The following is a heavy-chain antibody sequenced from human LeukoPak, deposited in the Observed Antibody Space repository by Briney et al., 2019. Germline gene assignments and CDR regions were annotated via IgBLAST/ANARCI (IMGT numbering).Heavy chain of an antibody. V-gene: IGHV5-51*01. CDR3: VKTVGATDSSFEM. Sequence: GESLKISCEGSGYLFSNYWVAWVRQMPGKGLEWMGIIYAGDSDTRYSPSIEGHVTISVDNSINAAYLQWNSLRASDTAMYYCVKTVGATDSSFEMWGPGTVVIVSS. CDR1: GYLFSNYW. J-gene: IGHJ3*02. CDR2: IYAGDSDT. D-gene: IGHD1-26*01.